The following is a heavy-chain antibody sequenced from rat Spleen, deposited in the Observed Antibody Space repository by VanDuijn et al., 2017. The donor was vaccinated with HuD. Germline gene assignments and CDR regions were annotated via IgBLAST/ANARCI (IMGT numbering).Heavy chain of an antibody. CDR1: GCSITSSYR. J-gene: IGHJ2*01. CDR3: ARLRYNSYYFDY. Sequence: EVQLQESGPGLVKPSQSLSLTCSVTGCSITSSYRWNWIRKFPGNKLEWMGYINSAGSTNYNPSLKSRISITRDTSKNQFFLQLNSVTTEDTATYYCARLRYNSYYFDYWGQGVMVTVSS. D-gene: IGHD1-5*01. CDR2: INSAGST. V-gene: IGHV3-3*01.